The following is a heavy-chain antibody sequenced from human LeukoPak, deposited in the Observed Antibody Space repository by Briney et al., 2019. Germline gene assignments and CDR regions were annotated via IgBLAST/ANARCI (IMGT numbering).Heavy chain of an antibody. V-gene: IGHV1-8*02. CDR3: ARARMVRGVIIGYYFDY. Sequence: VASVKVSCKASGYTFTSYDINWVRQATGQGLEWMGWMNPNSGNTGYAQKFQGRVTMTRNTSISTAYMELSSLRSEDTAVYYCARARMVRGVIIGYYFDYWGQGTLVTVSS. CDR2: MNPNSGNT. D-gene: IGHD3-10*01. CDR1: GYTFTSYD. J-gene: IGHJ4*02.